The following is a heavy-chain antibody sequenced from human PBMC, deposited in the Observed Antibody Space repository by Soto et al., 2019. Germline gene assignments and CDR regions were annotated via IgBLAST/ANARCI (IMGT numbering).Heavy chain of an antibody. V-gene: IGHV4-34*01. Sequence: PSETLSLTCAVYGGSFSGYYWSWIRQPPGKGLEWIGEINHSGSTNYNPSLKSRVTISVDTSKNQFSLKLSSVTAADTAVYYCARWGVATIKPGEYWGQGTLVTVSS. CDR1: GGSFSGYY. D-gene: IGHD5-12*01. CDR2: INHSGST. J-gene: IGHJ4*02. CDR3: ARWGVATIKPGEY.